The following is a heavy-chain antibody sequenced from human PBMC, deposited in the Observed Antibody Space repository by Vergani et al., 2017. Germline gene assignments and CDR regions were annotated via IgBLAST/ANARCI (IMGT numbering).Heavy chain of an antibody. CDR3: ARASLRALVGYYYYMDV. CDR2: IFHSGTT. D-gene: IGHD3-16*02. CDR1: GGSITSYNW. J-gene: IGHJ6*03. Sequence: QVQLQESGPGLVKPPGTLSLTCAVSGGSITSYNWWTWVRQSPGKGLEWIGEIFHSGTTNYNPSLKSRVTISIDKSKHQFSLWVNSVTAADTAVYFCARASLRALVGYYYYMDVWGKGKTVVVSS. V-gene: IGHV4-4*01.